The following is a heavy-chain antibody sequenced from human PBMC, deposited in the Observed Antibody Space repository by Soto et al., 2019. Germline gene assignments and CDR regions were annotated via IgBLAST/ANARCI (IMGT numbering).Heavy chain of an antibody. CDR3: ARXELLWFGEDRYYYGMDV. D-gene: IGHD3-10*01. J-gene: IGHJ6*02. CDR1: GGTFSSYA. CDR2: IIPIFGTA. Sequence: SVKVSCKDSGGTFSSYAISWVRQAPGQGLEWMGGIIPIFGTANYAQKFQGRVTITADESTSTAYMELSSLRSEDTAVYYCARXELLWFGEDRYYYGMDVWGQGTTVTVSS. V-gene: IGHV1-69*13.